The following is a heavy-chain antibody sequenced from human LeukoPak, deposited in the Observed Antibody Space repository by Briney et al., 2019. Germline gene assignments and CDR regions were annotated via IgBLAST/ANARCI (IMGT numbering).Heavy chain of an antibody. CDR3: ARAVVRRGVYYYYYGMDV. J-gene: IGHJ6*02. Sequence: SGTLSLTCAVSGGSISSSNWWSWVRQPPGKGLEWIGEIYHSGSTNYNPSLKSRVTISVDKSKNQFSLQLNSVTPEDTAVYYCARAVVRRGVYYYYYGMDVWGQGTTVTVSS. D-gene: IGHD2-2*01. CDR2: IYHSGST. V-gene: IGHV4-4*02. CDR1: GGSISSSNW.